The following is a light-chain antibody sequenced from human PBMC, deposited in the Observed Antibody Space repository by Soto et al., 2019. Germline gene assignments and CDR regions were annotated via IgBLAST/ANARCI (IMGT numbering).Light chain of an antibody. CDR1: QGISNY. CDR3: QQYNNWPLIT. J-gene: IGKJ5*01. V-gene: IGKV1-6*01. CDR2: GAA. Sequence: ATQMTQSPSSLSASVGDRVTISCRASQGISNYLAWYQQRPGKAPKLLIFGAATLQSGVPSRFSASGSGTDFTLTISSLQSEDFAIYYCQQYNNWPLITFGQGTRLEIK.